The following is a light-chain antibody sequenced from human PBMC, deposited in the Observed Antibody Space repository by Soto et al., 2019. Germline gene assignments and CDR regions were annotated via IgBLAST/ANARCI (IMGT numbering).Light chain of an antibody. CDR2: AVS. CDR1: SSDVGGYAY. Sequence: QSALTQPASVSGSPGQSITISCTGTSSDVGGYAYASWYQQYPGKAPKLVISAVSNRPSGVSHRFSGSRSGNTASLTISGLQAEDEADYYCSSYTSNTTPVFGGGTKVTVL. J-gene: IGLJ3*02. CDR3: SSYTSNTTPV. V-gene: IGLV2-14*01.